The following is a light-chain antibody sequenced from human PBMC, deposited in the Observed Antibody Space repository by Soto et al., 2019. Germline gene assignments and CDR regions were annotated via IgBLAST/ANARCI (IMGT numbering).Light chain of an antibody. V-gene: IGKV1-5*01. CDR3: QQYNYYRT. CDR2: DAS. J-gene: IGKJ1*01. Sequence: DIQMTQSPSTLSASVGDRVTITCRASQSIGGWLAWYQQKPGKAPKLLIHDASSLQRGVPLRFSGSGSGTEFTLTISSLQPDDSATYYCQQYNYYRTFGQGTKVDIK. CDR1: QSIGGW.